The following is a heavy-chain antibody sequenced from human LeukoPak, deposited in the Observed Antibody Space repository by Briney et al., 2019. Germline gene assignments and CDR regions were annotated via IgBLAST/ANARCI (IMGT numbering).Heavy chain of an antibody. J-gene: IGHJ4*02. D-gene: IGHD2-2*01. CDR1: GGSISSYY. CDR3: ARWYCSSTSCYADY. CDR2: IYTSGST. Sequence: SETLSLTCTVSGGSISSYYWSWIRQPAGKGLEWIGRIYTSGSTNYNPSLKSRVTMSVDTSKNQFSLKLSSVTAADKAVYYCARWYCSSTSCYADYWGQGTLVTVSS. V-gene: IGHV4-4*07.